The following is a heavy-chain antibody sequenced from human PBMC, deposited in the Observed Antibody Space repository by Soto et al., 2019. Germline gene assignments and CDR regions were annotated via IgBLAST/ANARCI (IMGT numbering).Heavy chain of an antibody. V-gene: IGHV4-4*02. J-gene: IGHJ4*02. CDR2: IYYSGGT. D-gene: IGHD6-19*01. CDR1: GDSIISNYC. Sequence: QVQLQESGPGLVRPSGTLSLTCAVSGDSIISNYCWTWVRQPPGKGLEWIAEIYYSGGTSYNPSLKSRVTISMDKSKNQFCLNLTSVTAADTALYYCARDTGWGLGYWGQGTLVTVSS. CDR3: ARDTGWGLGY.